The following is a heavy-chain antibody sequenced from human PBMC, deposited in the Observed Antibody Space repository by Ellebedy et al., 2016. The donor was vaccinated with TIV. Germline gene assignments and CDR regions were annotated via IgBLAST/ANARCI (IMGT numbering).Heavy chain of an antibody. CDR1: GYTFTTYD. CDR2: MNPNSGNT. J-gene: IGHJ4*02. V-gene: IGHV1-8*01. D-gene: IGHD5-18*01. CDR3: ASGGYSYPEDFDF. Sequence: SSVKVSCKASGYTFTTYDINWVRQATGQGLEWMGWMNPNSGNTDYAQKFQDRVIMTRNTSISTAYMELYSLTSEDTAVYYCASGGYSYPEDFDFWGQGSLVTVSS.